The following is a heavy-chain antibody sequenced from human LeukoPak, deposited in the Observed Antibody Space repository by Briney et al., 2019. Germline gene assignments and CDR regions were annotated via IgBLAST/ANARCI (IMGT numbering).Heavy chain of an antibody. D-gene: IGHD2-2*01. J-gene: IGHJ6*04. Sequence: PGGSLRLSCAASEFTFNSYDVNWVRQAPGKGLEWVSYISNGGSRTYYADSVKGRFTISRDNAKNSLYLQMNSLRAEDTAIYYCARRYCSSTSCTMDVWGKGTTVTVSS. V-gene: IGHV3-48*03. CDR3: ARRYCSSTSCTMDV. CDR2: ISNGGSRT. CDR1: EFTFNSYD.